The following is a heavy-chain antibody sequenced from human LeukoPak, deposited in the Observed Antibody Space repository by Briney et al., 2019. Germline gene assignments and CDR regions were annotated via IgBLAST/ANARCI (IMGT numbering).Heavy chain of an antibody. CDR3: VKDRVDGSGSQFDS. Sequence: GGSLRLSCAASGFTFSSYAMIWVRQAPGKGLEWVSSISGSGAMTYYADSVKGRFTISRDNAMDRLYLQMSSLRADDTAVYYCVKDRVDGSGSQFDSWGQGSLVIVSS. J-gene: IGHJ4*02. D-gene: IGHD3-10*01. CDR1: GFTFSSYA. CDR2: ISGSGAMT. V-gene: IGHV3-23*01.